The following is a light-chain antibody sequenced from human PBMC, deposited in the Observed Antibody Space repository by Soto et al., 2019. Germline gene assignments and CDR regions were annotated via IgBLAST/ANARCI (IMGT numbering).Light chain of an antibody. CDR1: QGISKW. CDR2: LTS. Sequence: DIQMTQSPSSVAASVGDRVTITCRASQGISKWLAWYQQKPGKAPKLLIYLTSRLQSGVPSRFGGTGSGTDFTLTICSLQPEDFATYYCQQANSFPITVGQGKRMQIK. V-gene: IGKV1-12*01. J-gene: IGKJ5*01. CDR3: QQANSFPIT.